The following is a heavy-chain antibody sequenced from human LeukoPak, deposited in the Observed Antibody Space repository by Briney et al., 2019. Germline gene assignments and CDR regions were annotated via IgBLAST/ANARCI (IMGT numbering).Heavy chain of an antibody. CDR2: IYTSGST. Sequence: SETLSLTCSVSGGSISSYYWSWIRPRAGQGLEWSGRIYTSGSTNYNPSLKSRVTMSVDTSKNQFSLKLSSVTAADTAVYYCARGRYYFDYWGQGTLVTVSS. CDR3: ARGRYYFDY. CDR1: GGSISSYY. V-gene: IGHV4-4*07. J-gene: IGHJ4*02.